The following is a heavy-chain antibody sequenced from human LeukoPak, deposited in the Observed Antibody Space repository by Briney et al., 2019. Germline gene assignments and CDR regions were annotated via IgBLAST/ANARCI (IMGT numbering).Heavy chain of an antibody. V-gene: IGHV3-30*02. CDR3: ARNRDGYNYGYFQD. Sequence: GGSLRLSCAASGFTFSSYGMHWVRQAPGKGLEWVAFIRYDGSNKYYADSVKGRFTISRDNAKNSLYLQMNSLRAEDTAVYYCARNRDGYNYGYFQDWGQGTLVTVSS. CDR1: GFTFSSYG. CDR2: IRYDGSNK. D-gene: IGHD5-24*01. J-gene: IGHJ1*01.